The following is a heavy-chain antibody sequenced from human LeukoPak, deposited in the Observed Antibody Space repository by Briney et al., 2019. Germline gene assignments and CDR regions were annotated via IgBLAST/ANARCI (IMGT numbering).Heavy chain of an antibody. CDR1: GGSISSSNW. Sequence: SGTLSLTCAVSGGSISSSNWWSWVRQPPGKGLEWIGEIYHSGSTNYNPSLKSRVTISVDKSKNQLSLKLSSVTAADTAVYYCARTPIAVAGKILFDYWGQGTLVTVPS. CDR3: ARTPIAVAGKILFDY. CDR2: IYHSGST. D-gene: IGHD6-19*01. J-gene: IGHJ4*02. V-gene: IGHV4-4*02.